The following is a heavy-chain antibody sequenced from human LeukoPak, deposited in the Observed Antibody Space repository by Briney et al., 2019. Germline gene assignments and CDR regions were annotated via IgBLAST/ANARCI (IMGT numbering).Heavy chain of an antibody. CDR1: GFTFSSYA. CDR2: ISGSGGST. Sequence: GGSLRLPCAASGFTFSSYAMSWVRQAPGKGLEWVSAISGSGGSTYYADSVKGRFTISRDNSKNTLYLQVNSLRAEDTAVYYCAGLGYYDNSGYYYLYNYGMDVWGQGTTVTVSS. V-gene: IGHV3-23*01. D-gene: IGHD3-22*01. J-gene: IGHJ6*02. CDR3: AGLGYYDNSGYYYLYNYGMDV.